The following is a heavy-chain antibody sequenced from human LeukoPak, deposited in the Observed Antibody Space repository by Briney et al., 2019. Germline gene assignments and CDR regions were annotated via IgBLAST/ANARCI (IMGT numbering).Heavy chain of an antibody. Sequence: GGSLRLSCAASGFTFSSYWMSWVRQAPGKGLEWVSTISGSRTYYADSVKGRFTISRDNSKNTLYLQMNSLRAEDTAVYYCAIHHFLEWLGGPWGQGTLVTVSS. D-gene: IGHD3-3*01. CDR1: GFTFSSYW. J-gene: IGHJ5*02. CDR3: AIHHFLEWLGGP. CDR2: ISGSRT. V-gene: IGHV3-23*01.